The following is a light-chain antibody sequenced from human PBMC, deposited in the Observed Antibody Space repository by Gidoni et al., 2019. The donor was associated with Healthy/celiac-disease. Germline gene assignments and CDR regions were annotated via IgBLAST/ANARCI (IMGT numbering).Light chain of an antibody. Sequence: EIVLTQPPGTLSLSPGERATVSCRASQSVSSSYLAWYQQKPGQAPRLLIYGASSRATGIPDRFSGSGAGTDFTLTISRLEPEDFAVYYCQQYGSSPYTFGQGTKLEIK. CDR3: QQYGSSPYT. V-gene: IGKV3-20*01. CDR1: QSVSSSY. J-gene: IGKJ2*01. CDR2: GAS.